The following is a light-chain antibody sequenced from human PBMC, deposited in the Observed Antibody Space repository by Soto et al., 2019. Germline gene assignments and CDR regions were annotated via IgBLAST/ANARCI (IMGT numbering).Light chain of an antibody. CDR1: QSVSNNY. CDR2: GAS. V-gene: IGKV3-20*01. J-gene: IGKJ1*01. CDR3: QQYSSLWT. Sequence: EIVLTQSPGNLSLSPGERATLSCRTSQSVSNNYLAWYQQKPGQAPRLLIYGASSRATGIPDRFSGSGSGTDFTLSISRLEPEDFAVYYCQQYSSLWTFGQGTKVDI.